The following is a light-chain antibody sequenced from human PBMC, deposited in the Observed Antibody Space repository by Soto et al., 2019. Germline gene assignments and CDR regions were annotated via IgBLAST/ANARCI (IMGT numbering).Light chain of an antibody. V-gene: IGKV3-20*01. Sequence: IVLTQSPGTLSLSPDERATLSCRASQSISSSYLAWYQQKPGQAPRLLIYGAFSRATCIPDRFSGSGSGTDFPLTINRVAPEDFAVYYCQQYVSLPITFGQGTRLEIK. CDR3: QQYVSLPIT. CDR1: QSISSSY. CDR2: GAF. J-gene: IGKJ5*01.